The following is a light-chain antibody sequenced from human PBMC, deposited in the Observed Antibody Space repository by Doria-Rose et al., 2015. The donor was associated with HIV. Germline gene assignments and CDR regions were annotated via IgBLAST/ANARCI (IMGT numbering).Light chain of an antibody. CDR2: QDN. CDR1: KLGDKY. CDR3: QAWDSTTVV. J-gene: IGLJ2*01. Sequence: QPPSLSVSPGQAASITCSGDKLGDKYACWYQQKSGQSPVLVIYQDNKWPSGIPERFSGSNSGNTATLTISGTQAMDEADYYCQAWDSTTVVFGGGTKLTVL. V-gene: IGLV3-1*01.